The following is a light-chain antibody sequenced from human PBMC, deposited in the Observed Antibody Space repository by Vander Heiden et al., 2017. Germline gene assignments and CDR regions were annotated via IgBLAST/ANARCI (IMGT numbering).Light chain of an antibody. Sequence: DIVMTQSPDSLAVSLGERATINCQSSQSVLYSSNNKNCLAWYQQKPGQPPKLLIYWASTRESGVPDRFSGSGSGTDFTLTISSLQAEDVAVYYCQQYYSTRTFGQGTKVEIK. CDR2: WAS. J-gene: IGKJ1*01. V-gene: IGKV4-1*01. CDR3: QQYYSTRT. CDR1: QSVLYSSNNKNC.